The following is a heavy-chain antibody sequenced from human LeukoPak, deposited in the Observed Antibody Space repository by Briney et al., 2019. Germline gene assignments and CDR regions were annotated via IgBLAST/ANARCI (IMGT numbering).Heavy chain of an antibody. J-gene: IGHJ1*01. V-gene: IGHV4-30-4*01. CDR1: GGSISSGDYY. D-gene: IGHD2-15*01. CDR2: IYYSGST. CDR3: ARRVVAATNAAEYFQH. Sequence: SETLSLTCTVSGGSISSGDYYWSWIRQPPGKGLEWIGYIYYSGSTYYNPSLKSRVTISVDTSKNQFSLKLSSVTAADTAVYYCARRVVAATNAAEYFQHWGQGTLVTVSS.